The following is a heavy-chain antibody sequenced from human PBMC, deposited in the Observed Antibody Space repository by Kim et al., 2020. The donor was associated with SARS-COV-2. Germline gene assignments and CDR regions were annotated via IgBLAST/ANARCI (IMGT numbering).Heavy chain of an antibody. J-gene: IGHJ6*02. CDR1: GFTFSSYS. CDR3: ARRGAAAGTSDYYYYGMDV. Sequence: GGSLRLSCAASGFTFSSYSMNWVRQAPGKGLEWVSSISSSSSYIYYADSVKGRFTISRDNAKNSLYLQMNSLRAEDTAVYYCARRGAAAGTSDYYYYGMDVWGQGTTVTVSS. V-gene: IGHV3-21*01. D-gene: IGHD6-13*01. CDR2: ISSSSSYI.